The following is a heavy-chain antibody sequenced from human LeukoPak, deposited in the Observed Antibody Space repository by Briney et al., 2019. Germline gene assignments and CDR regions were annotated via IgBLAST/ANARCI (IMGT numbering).Heavy chain of an antibody. CDR1: GYTFTGYY. J-gene: IGHJ4*02. V-gene: IGHV3-33*01. D-gene: IGHD3-10*01. Sequence: SCKASGYTFTGYYMHWVRQAPGKGLEWVAVIWYDGSHKYYADSVKGRFTISRDNSKNTLHLQMNSLRAEDTAVYYCARDLLLWFGELSGDSDYWGQGTLVTVSS. CDR3: ARDLLLWFGELSGDSDY. CDR2: IWYDGSHK.